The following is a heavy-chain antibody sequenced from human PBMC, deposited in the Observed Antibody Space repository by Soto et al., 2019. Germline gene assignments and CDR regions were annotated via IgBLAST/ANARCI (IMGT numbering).Heavy chain of an antibody. CDR1: CLSMSSGDFY. CDR2: IYYSGST. Sequence: QVQLQESGPGLVKPSQTVSLTCTVSCLSMSSGDFYWSGIREPPGKGLEWIGYIYYSGSTYYNPSLKSRVTISVDTSKNQFSLKLSSVTAADTAVYYCARDWARSGTDYWGQGTLVTVSS. V-gene: IGHV4-30-4*01. D-gene: IGHD3-3*01. CDR3: ARDWARSGTDY. J-gene: IGHJ4*02.